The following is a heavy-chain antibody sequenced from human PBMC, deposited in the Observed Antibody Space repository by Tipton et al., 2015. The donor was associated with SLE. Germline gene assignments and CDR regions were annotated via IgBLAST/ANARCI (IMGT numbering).Heavy chain of an antibody. J-gene: IGHJ6*02. V-gene: IGHV3-23*01. D-gene: IGHD4-17*01. CDR1: GFTFSNYA. Sequence: GSLRLSCAASGFTFSNYAMSWVRQAPGKGLEWVSAISGSGGSTHDADSVKGRFTISRDNYKNTLYLQMNSLRAEDTAVYYCARDRDYGDYYYYGMDVWGQGTTVTVSS. CDR3: ARDRDYGDYYYYGMDV. CDR2: ISGSGGST.